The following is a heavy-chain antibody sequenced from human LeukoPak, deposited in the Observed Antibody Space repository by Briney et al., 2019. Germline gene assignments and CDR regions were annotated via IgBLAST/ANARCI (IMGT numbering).Heavy chain of an antibody. CDR2: ISGSGSDT. V-gene: IGHV3-23*01. J-gene: IGHJ3*02. CDR3: AKCSATCYANAFDI. CDR1: GGSISSSSYY. Sequence: ETLSLTCTVSGGSISSSSYYWGWVRQAPGKGLEWVSAISGSGSDTEYADSVKGRFTISRDNSKTTLYLQMSSLRVEDTAVYYCAKCSATCYANAFDIWGQGTMVTVSS. D-gene: IGHD2-2*01.